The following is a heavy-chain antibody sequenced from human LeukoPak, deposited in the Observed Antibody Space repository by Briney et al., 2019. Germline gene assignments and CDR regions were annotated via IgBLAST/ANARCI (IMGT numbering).Heavy chain of an antibody. J-gene: IGHJ4*01. CDR3: TSTQCDYYGSVSYLYHVDY. D-gene: IGHD3-10*01. Sequence: TPGGSLRPSCAASGFTFSNAWMSWVRQAPGKGLEWVGRIKSKTDGGTTDYAAPVKGRFTISRDDSKNTLYLQMNSLKTEDTAVYYCTSTQCDYYGSVSYLYHVDYWGQGTLVTVSS. V-gene: IGHV3-15*01. CDR2: IKSKTDGGTT. CDR1: GFTFSNAW.